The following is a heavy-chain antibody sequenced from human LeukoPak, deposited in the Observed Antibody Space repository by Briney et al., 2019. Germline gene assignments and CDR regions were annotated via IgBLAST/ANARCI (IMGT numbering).Heavy chain of an antibody. V-gene: IGHV3-30*04. CDR3: AGSSSTARSYFDY. CDR1: GFTFSSST. Sequence: GGSLSLSCATSGFTFSSSTMRWVRQAPGKGLEWVALISYDGSNIYHADSVEGRFTISRDNSKNTLYLQMNSLRAEDTAVYYCAGSSSTARSYFDYWGQGTLVTVSS. CDR2: ISYDGSNI. D-gene: IGHD5-18*01. J-gene: IGHJ4*02.